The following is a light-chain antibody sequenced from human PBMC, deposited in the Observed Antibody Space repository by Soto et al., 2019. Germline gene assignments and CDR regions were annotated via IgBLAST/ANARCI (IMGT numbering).Light chain of an antibody. V-gene: IGLV1-44*01. CDR2: SDD. Sequence: QSVLTQPPSLSGTPGQRVTISCSGSNSNIGRYSVNWYQHFPGTAPKILIYSDDERPSGVPGRFSGSNSGTSASLAISGLQSEDEAEYYCAAWDDNLNGPLFGGGTKLTVL. CDR3: AAWDDNLNGPL. CDR1: NSNIGRYS. J-gene: IGLJ3*02.